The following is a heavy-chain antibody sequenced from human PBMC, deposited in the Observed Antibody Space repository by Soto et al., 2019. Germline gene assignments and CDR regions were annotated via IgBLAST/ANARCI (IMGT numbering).Heavy chain of an antibody. J-gene: IGHJ4*02. V-gene: IGHV3-30*18. CDR2: ISYDGSNK. CDR1: GFTFSSYG. CDR3: AKDPLSGYECY. D-gene: IGHD5-12*01. Sequence: GGSLRLSCAASGFTFSSYGMHWVRQAPGEGLEWVAVISYDGSNKYYADSVKGRFTISRDNSKNTLYLQMNSLRAEDTAVYYCAKDPLSGYECYRGQGTLGTVSS.